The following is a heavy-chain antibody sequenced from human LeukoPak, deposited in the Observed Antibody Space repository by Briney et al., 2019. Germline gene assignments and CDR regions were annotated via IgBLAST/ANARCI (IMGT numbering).Heavy chain of an antibody. D-gene: IGHD1-26*01. Sequence: SQTLSLTCAISGDSVSSNSAAWNWIRQSPSRGLEWLGRTYYRSKWYNDYAVSVKSRITINPDTSKNQFSLQLNSVTPEDTAVYYCAREAGEWELRSYYYYYGMDVWGQGTTVTVSS. CDR3: AREAGEWELRSYYYYYGMDV. CDR2: TYYRSKWYN. J-gene: IGHJ6*02. CDR1: GDSVSSNSAA. V-gene: IGHV6-1*01.